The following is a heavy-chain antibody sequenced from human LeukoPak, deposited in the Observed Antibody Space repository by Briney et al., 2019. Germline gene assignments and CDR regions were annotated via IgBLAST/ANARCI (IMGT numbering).Heavy chain of an antibody. CDR2: IHSDGITT. V-gene: IGHV3-74*01. J-gene: IGHJ5*02. CDR3: ARGASRDCSHASCTRGNWFDP. D-gene: IGHD2-2*01. Sequence: GGSLRLSCAASGFTFSSYWMHWVRQGPGKGLVGVSHIHSDGITTTYADSVKGRFTISRDNAKNTLYLQMNSLRAEDTAVYYCARGASRDCSHASCTRGNWFDPWGQGTLVTVSS. CDR1: GFTFSSYW.